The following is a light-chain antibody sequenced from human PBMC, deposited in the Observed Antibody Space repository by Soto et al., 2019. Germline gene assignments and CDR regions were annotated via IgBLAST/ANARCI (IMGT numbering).Light chain of an antibody. Sequence: SYELTQPLSVPVALGQTARITCGGNNIGSKNVHWYQQKPGQAPVLVIYRDSNRPSGIPERFSGSNSGNTATLTISRAQAGDEADYYCQVWDSSVVFGGGTKVTVL. J-gene: IGLJ2*01. CDR2: RDS. CDR3: QVWDSSVV. CDR1: NIGSKN. V-gene: IGLV3-9*01.